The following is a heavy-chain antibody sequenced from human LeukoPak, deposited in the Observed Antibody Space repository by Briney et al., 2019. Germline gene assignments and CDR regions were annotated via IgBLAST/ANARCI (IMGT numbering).Heavy chain of an antibody. V-gene: IGHV4-39*07. Sequence: SETLSLTCSVSGGSIRSTTYYWGWIRQPPGKGLEGIGSTYYSGTTYYSPSLMSRVTISVDTSKNQFSLNLSSVTAADTAVYFCARAPHFFDTSGSRYYFDYWGQGALVTVSS. CDR2: TYYSGTT. D-gene: IGHD3-22*01. CDR1: GGSIRSTTYY. CDR3: ARAPHFFDTSGSRYYFDY. J-gene: IGHJ4*02.